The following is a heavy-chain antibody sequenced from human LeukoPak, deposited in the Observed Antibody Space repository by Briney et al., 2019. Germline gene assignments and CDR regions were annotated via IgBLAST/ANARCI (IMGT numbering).Heavy chain of an antibody. CDR3: ARATYYYDSSGYSNWFDP. CDR2: IYYSGSS. Sequence: SETLSLTCTVSGGSINNYYWSWIRQPPGKGLEWIGYIYYSGSSNYNPSLKSRVTISVDTSKNQFSLKLSSVTAADTAVYYCARATYYYDSSGYSNWFDPWGQGTLVTVSS. J-gene: IGHJ5*02. D-gene: IGHD3-22*01. V-gene: IGHV4-59*01. CDR1: GGSINNYY.